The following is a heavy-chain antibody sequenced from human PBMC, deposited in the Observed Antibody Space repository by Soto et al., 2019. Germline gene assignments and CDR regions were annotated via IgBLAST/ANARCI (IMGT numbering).Heavy chain of an antibody. CDR2: IYSGGAI. CDR1: GFTVSTNY. Sequence: EVQLVETGGGLIQPGGSLRLSCAASGFTVSTNYMSWVRQAPGKGLEWVSVIYSGGAIHSGDSVKGRFTISRDNSKNSLYLQMNSLRADETAVYFCAGGVPWSPFANWGQGALVIVSS. V-gene: IGHV3-53*02. CDR3: AGGVPWSPFAN. J-gene: IGHJ4*02. D-gene: IGHD3-3*01.